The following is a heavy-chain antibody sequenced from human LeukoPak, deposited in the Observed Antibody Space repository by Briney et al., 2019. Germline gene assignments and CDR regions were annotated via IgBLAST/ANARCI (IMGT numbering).Heavy chain of an antibody. V-gene: IGHV4-59*02. D-gene: IGHD7-27*01. CDR1: GASVTDYY. J-gene: IGHJ5*02. CDR3: TRGHWGLQS. CDR2: IHHSGNS. Sequence: SETLSLTCTVSGASVTDYYWSWIRQSPGKGLEWISYIHHSGNSDYNPSLRSRVTTSLDTSKNQFSLSLISVTAADTAVYYCTRGHWGLQSWSQGTLVTVSS.